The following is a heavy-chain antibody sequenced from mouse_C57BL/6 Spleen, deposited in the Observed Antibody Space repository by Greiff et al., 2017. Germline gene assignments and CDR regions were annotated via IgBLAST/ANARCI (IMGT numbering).Heavy chain of an antibody. D-gene: IGHD1-1*01. J-gene: IGHJ1*03. CDR2: IYPRSGNT. V-gene: IGHV1-81*01. Sequence: QVQLQQSGAELARPGASVKLSCKASGYTFTSYGISWVKQRTGQGLEWIGEIYPRSGNTYYNEKFKGKATLTADKSSSTAYMELRSLTSEDSAVYFCAREGTTVVADWYFGGWGTGTTVTVSS. CDR3: AREGTTVVADWYFGG. CDR1: GYTFTSYG.